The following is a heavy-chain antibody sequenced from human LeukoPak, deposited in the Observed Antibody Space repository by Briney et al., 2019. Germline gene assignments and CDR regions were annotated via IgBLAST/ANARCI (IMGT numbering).Heavy chain of an antibody. CDR2: IKQDGSEK. CDR1: GFTFSSYW. V-gene: IGHV3-7*01. J-gene: IGHJ6*03. D-gene: IGHD2-2*01. CDR3: ARRRGSTSGSYYMDV. Sequence: GGSLRLSCAASGFTFSSYWMSWVRQTPGKGLEWVANIKQDGSEKYYVDSVKGRFTISRDNAKNSLYLQMNSLRAEDTAVYYCARRRGSTSGSYYMDVWGKGTTVTVSS.